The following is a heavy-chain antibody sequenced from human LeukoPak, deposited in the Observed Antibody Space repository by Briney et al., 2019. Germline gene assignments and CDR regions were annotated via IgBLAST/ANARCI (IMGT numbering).Heavy chain of an antibody. CDR1: GGSISSGGSIGSFY. V-gene: IGHV4-61*02. D-gene: IGHD2-21*01. J-gene: IGHJ3*02. CDR3: ARARGGADAFDI. CDR2: IDAGGST. Sequence: SETLSLTCTVSGGSISSGGSIGSFYWGGIRQPAGKGLEWIGRIDAGGSTYYNPSLKSRVTISVDTSKNQFSLKLSSVTAADTAVYYCARARGGADAFDIWGQGTMVTVSS.